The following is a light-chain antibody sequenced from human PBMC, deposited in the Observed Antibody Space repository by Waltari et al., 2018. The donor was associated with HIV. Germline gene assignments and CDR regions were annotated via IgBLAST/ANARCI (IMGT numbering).Light chain of an antibody. V-gene: IGKV1-27*01. CDR1: QDISNY. CDR2: GAS. Sequence: DIQMTQSPSSLSDSVGDRVTITCRASQDISNYLAWYHQKPGKGPKVLIYGASSLQLGVPSRFSGSGSGTDFTLTISSLQPEDVATYYCQKYNSAPLTFGGGTKVEIK. J-gene: IGKJ4*01. CDR3: QKYNSAPLT.